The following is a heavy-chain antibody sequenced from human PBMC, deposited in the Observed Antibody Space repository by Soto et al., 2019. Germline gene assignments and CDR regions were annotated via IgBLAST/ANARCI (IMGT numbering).Heavy chain of an antibody. J-gene: IGHJ6*02. Sequence: LRLSCAASGFTFSDYYMSWIRQAPGKGLEYISYISSSSGSTNYADSVKGRFTISRDNAKNSLYLQMSSLRAEDTAVYYCARDRGGYDRLYYYHGMDVWGQGTTVTVSS. V-gene: IGHV3-11*06. CDR2: ISSSSGST. CDR3: ARDRGGYDRLYYYHGMDV. D-gene: IGHD5-12*01. CDR1: GFTFSDYY.